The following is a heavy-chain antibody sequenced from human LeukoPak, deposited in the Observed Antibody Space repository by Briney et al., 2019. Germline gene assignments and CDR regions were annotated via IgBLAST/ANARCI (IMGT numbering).Heavy chain of an antibody. D-gene: IGHD3-22*01. CDR1: GFSLSTSALG. CDR3: AQRASSGYYYYFDY. V-gene: IGHV2-5*01. CDR2: IYWNDDK. Sequence: ESGPTLVKPTQTLTLTCAFSGFSLSTSALGVGWIRQPPGKALEWLEHIYWNDDKRYSPSLKSRLTITKDTSKNQVVLIMTNMDPVDTATYYCAQRASSGYYYYFDYWGQGTLVTVSS. J-gene: IGHJ4*02.